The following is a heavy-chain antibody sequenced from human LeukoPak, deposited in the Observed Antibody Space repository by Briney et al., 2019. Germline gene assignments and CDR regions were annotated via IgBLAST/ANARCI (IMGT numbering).Heavy chain of an antibody. D-gene: IGHD6-19*01. Sequence: TGGSLRLSCAASGFTFSSYAMSWVRQAPGKGLEWVSAISGSGGSTYYADSVKGRLTISRDNSKNTLYLQMNSLRAEDTAVYYCAKPIAVAGDTYYFDYWGQGTLVTVSS. J-gene: IGHJ4*02. CDR3: AKPIAVAGDTYYFDY. CDR2: ISGSGGST. CDR1: GFTFSSYA. V-gene: IGHV3-23*01.